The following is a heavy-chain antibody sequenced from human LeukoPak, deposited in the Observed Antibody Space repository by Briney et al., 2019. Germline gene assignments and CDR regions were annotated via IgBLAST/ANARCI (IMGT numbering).Heavy chain of an antibody. D-gene: IGHD1-26*01. CDR2: INPNSGGT. J-gene: IGHJ4*02. Sequence: ASVKVSCKASGYTFTGYYMHWVRQAPGQGLEWMGWINPNSGGTNYAQKFQGRVTMTRDTSISTAYMELSRLRSDDTAVYFCARDLVPEWELIIDYWGQGTLVTVSS. V-gene: IGHV1-2*02. CDR1: GYTFTGYY. CDR3: ARDLVPEWELIIDY.